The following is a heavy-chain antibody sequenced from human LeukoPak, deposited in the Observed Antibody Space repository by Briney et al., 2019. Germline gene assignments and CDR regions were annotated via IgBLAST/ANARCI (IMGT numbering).Heavy chain of an antibody. V-gene: IGHV3-30*18. CDR2: ISYDGSNK. CDR1: GFTFSSYG. D-gene: IGHD3-22*01. Sequence: GGSLRLSCAASGFTFSSYGMHWVRQAPGKGLEWVAVISYDGSNKYYADSVKVRFTISRDNSKNTLYLQMNSLRAEDTAVYYCAKDWDSSPYFDYWGQGTLVTVSS. CDR3: AKDWDSSPYFDY. J-gene: IGHJ4*02.